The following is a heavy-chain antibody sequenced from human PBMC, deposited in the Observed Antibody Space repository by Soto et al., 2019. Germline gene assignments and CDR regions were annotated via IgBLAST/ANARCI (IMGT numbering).Heavy chain of an antibody. Sequence: GGSLRLSCAASGFTFSNAWMSWVRQAPGKGLEWVGRIKSKTDGGTTDYAAPVKGRFTISRDDSKNTLYLQMNSLKTEDTAVYYCTKQWGYCSGGSCYQVRYGMDVWGQGTTVT. V-gene: IGHV3-15*01. CDR2: IKSKTDGGTT. J-gene: IGHJ6*02. CDR1: GFTFSNAW. CDR3: TKQWGYCSGGSCYQVRYGMDV. D-gene: IGHD2-15*01.